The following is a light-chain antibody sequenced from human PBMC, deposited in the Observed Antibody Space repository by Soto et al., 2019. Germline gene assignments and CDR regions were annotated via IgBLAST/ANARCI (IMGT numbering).Light chain of an antibody. CDR2: AAS. Sequence: DIQMTQSPSSLSASVGDRVTITCRASQSITNSLNWYQHKPGKAPTLLVYAASSLQSGVPSRFSGSGSGTDFTLTISSLQPEGFATYFCQQGHSMPFTFGPGTKWIS. V-gene: IGKV1-39*01. CDR1: QSITNS. J-gene: IGKJ3*01. CDR3: QQGHSMPFT.